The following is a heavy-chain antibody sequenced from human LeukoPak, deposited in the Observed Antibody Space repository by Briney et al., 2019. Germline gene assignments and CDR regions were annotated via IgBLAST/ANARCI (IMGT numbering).Heavy chain of an antibody. J-gene: IGHJ4*02. CDR2: INHSGST. V-gene: IGHV4-39*07. D-gene: IGHD1-26*01. CDR1: GGSISSSSYY. CDR3: ARVIGWELPPATIDY. Sequence: SETLSLTCTVSGGSISSSSYYWGWIRQPPGKGLEWIGEINHSGSTNYNPSLKSRVTISVDTSKNQFSLKLSSVTAADTAVYYCARVIGWELPPATIDYWGQGTLVTVSS.